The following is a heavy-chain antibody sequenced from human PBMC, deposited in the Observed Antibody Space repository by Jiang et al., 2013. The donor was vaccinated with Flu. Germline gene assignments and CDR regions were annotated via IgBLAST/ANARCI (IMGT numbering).Heavy chain of an antibody. J-gene: IGHJ4*02. D-gene: IGHD3-22*01. CDR3: ARATAPYYFDNSGYYFYFDY. V-gene: IGHV4-31*03. CDR1: GGSINSGDYY. Sequence: QLLESGPGLVKPSQTLSLTCNVSGGSINSGDYYWSWIRQHPGKGLEWIGYISDTGTTYYTPSLKSRITVSVDTSKHQFSLNLSSVTAADTAVYFCARATAPYYFDNSGYYFYFDYWGQGILVTVSS. CDR2: ISDTGTT.